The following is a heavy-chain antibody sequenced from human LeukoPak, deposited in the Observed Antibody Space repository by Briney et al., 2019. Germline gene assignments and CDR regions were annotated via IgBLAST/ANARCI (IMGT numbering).Heavy chain of an antibody. CDR2: IYYSGST. D-gene: IGHD2-2*01. CDR1: GGSISSGDYY. Sequence: SQTLSLTCTVSGGSISSGDYYWSWIRQPPGKGLEWIGYIYYSGSTYYNPSLKSRVTISVDTSKNQFSLKLSSVTAADTAVYYCARGSPPEGSRTGWGNWLDPWGQGTLVTVSS. J-gene: IGHJ5*02. CDR3: ARGSPPEGSRTGWGNWLDP. V-gene: IGHV4-30-4*01.